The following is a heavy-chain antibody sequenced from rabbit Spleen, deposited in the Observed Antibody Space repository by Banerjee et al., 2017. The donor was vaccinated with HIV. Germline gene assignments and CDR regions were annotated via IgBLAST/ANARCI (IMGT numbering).Heavy chain of an antibody. CDR3: ARNFNSAWDL. Sequence: QLVEVGGRLVQPGGSLTLSCTVSGFPISSYNMGWVRQAPGKGLEWNGTIYPVFGITNYANSVNGRFTISSDNAQNTVDLQMNSLTAADTATYFCARNFNSAWDLWGPGTLVTVS. D-gene: IGHD1-1*01. CDR2: IYPVFGIT. J-gene: IGHJ6*01. V-gene: IGHV1S7*01. CDR1: GFPISSYN.